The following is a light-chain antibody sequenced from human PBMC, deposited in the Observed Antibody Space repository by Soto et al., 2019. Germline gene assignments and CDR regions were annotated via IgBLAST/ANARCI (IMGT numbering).Light chain of an antibody. V-gene: IGLV2-8*01. CDR3: SSYACIKNLGV. Sequence: QSALTQPPSASGSPGQSVTISCTGTSSDVGGYKYVSWYQQHPGKAPKLMIFEVNKRPSGVPDRFSGSKSGNTTSLTVSGLQAQDEADYSCSSYACIKNLGVFVTGTEVTAL. J-gene: IGLJ1*01. CDR1: SSDVGGYKY. CDR2: EVN.